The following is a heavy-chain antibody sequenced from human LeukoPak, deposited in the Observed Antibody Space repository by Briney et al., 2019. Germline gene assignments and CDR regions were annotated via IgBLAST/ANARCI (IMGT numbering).Heavy chain of an antibody. D-gene: IGHD2-8*01. Sequence: SVKVSCKASGDSFSTYSFSWVRQAPGQGLEWMGRIIPVLSIPNYAQNFQDRVTITADRSTDTVYMELSSLKSEDTALYYCARGFCQSTRCYHDFDYWGQGTLVTVSS. CDR2: IIPVLSIP. CDR1: GDSFSTYS. CDR3: ARGFCQSTRCYHDFDY. J-gene: IGHJ4*02. V-gene: IGHV1-69*10.